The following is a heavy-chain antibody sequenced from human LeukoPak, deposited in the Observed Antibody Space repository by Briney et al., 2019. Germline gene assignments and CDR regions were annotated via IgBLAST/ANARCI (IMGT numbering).Heavy chain of an antibody. Sequence: PGGSLRLSCAASGFTFSSYWMSWVRQAPGKGLEWVANIKQDGSEKYYVDSVKGRFTISRDNAKNSLYLQMNSLRAEDTAVYYCARDTYCSGGSCYLNPENNWFDPWGQGTLVTVSS. CDR3: ARDTYCSGGSCYLNPENNWFDP. J-gene: IGHJ5*02. CDR2: IKQDGSEK. D-gene: IGHD2-15*01. V-gene: IGHV3-7*01. CDR1: GFTFSSYW.